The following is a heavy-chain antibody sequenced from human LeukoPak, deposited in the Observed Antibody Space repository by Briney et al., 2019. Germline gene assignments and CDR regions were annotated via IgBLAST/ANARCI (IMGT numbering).Heavy chain of an antibody. J-gene: IGHJ6*04. D-gene: IGHD3-3*02. CDR1: GSPFTPYS. CDR3: PRGFSISEPAAGLDV. CDR2: INPNSGAT. V-gene: IGHV1-2*02. Sequence: GASVKVSCKASGSPFTPYSTHWWPQSPGQGLEWMGWINPNSGATNHAQTFRARVTMTRDPSISMAYMELSRLTSDDTAVNYCPRGFSISEPAAGLDVWGIGTTVTVSS.